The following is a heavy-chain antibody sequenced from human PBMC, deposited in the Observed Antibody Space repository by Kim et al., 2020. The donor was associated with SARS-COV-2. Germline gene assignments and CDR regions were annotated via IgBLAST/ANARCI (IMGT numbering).Heavy chain of an antibody. CDR3: ARQESYYYGLDV. V-gene: IGHV4-39*01. J-gene: IGHJ6*02. Sequence: YYNPSLKSRVTISVDTSKNQFSLRLSSVTAADTAVYYCARQESYYYGLDVWGQGTTVTVSS. D-gene: IGHD3-10*01.